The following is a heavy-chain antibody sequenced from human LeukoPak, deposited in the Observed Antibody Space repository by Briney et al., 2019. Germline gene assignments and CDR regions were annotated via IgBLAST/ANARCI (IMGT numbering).Heavy chain of an antibody. CDR3: AGIQVDTAMGWMDAFDI. V-gene: IGHV4-30-2*01. Sequence: PSQTLSLTCAVSGGSISSGGYSWSWIRQPPGKGLEWIGYIYHSGSTYYNPSLKSRVTISVDRSKNQFSLKLSSVTAADTAVYYCAGIQVDTAMGWMDAFDIWGQGTMVTVSS. D-gene: IGHD5-18*01. CDR2: IYHSGST. CDR1: GGSISSGGYS. J-gene: IGHJ3*02.